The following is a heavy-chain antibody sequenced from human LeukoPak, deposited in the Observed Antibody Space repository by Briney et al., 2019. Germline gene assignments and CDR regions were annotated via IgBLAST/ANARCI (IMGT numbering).Heavy chain of an antibody. CDR1: GYIFTGYY. CDR3: ARDVDYYGSGSCRFDP. D-gene: IGHD3-10*01. Sequence: ASVNVSCKASGYIFTGYYMHWVRQAPGQGLEWMGWIYPNSGATNYAQKFQGRVTMTRDTSISTAYMELSRLRSDDTAVYYCARDVDYYGSGSCRFDPWGQGTLVTVSS. J-gene: IGHJ5*02. V-gene: IGHV1-2*02. CDR2: IYPNSGAT.